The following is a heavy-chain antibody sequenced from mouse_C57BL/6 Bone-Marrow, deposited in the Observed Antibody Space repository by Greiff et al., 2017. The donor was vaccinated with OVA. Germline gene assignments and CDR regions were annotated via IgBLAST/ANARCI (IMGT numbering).Heavy chain of an antibody. Sequence: QVQLQQPGAELVRPGSSVKLSCKASGYTFTSYWMDWVKQRPGQGLEWIGNIYPSDSETHYNQKFKDKATLTVDKSSSTAYMQLSSLTSEDSAVYDCAREGGNYWYFDVWGTGTTVTVSS. CDR2: IYPSDSET. J-gene: IGHJ1*03. V-gene: IGHV1-61*01. CDR1: GYTFTSYW. D-gene: IGHD2-1*01. CDR3: AREGGNYWYFDV.